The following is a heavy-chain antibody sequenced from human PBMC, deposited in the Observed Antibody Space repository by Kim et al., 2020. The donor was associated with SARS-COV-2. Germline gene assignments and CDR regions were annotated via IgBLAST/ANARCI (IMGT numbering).Heavy chain of an antibody. CDR3: AREASMGITGTRYFDF. V-gene: IGHV4-30-2*05. D-gene: IGHD1-7*01. J-gene: IGHJ4*02. Sequence: PSLTSRLSLSVDTSKTQFSLKLSSVTAADTAVYFCAREASMGITGTRYFDFWGQGALVTVSS.